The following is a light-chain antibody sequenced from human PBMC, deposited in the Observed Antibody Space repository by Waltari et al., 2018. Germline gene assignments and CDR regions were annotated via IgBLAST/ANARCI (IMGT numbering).Light chain of an antibody. J-gene: IGLJ3*02. CDR1: SSACANYNL. CDR3: CSYAGSYTWV. Sequence: QSALTQPASVSGSPGQSITIPCTGISSACANYNLVSCYQQYPGKAPKLMIYDDNRRPSGVSDRFSGSKSGNTASLTISGVQAEDEADYYCCSYAGSYTWVFGGGTKLTVL. CDR2: DDN. V-gene: IGLV2-23*01.